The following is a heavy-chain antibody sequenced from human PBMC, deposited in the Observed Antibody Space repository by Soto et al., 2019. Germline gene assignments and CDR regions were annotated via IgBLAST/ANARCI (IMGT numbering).Heavy chain of an antibody. Sequence: QVQLQESGPGLVKPSETLSLTCTVSGASVSSGSYYWSWIRQPPGKGLEWIGFIYYSGRTNYNPSLKSRVTISVDTSKNQFSLQMSSVTAADTAVYYCARDDGYGDVWGQGTTVTVSS. J-gene: IGHJ6*02. CDR2: IYYSGRT. CDR3: ARDDGYGDV. D-gene: IGHD1-1*01. CDR1: GASVSSGSYY. V-gene: IGHV4-61*01.